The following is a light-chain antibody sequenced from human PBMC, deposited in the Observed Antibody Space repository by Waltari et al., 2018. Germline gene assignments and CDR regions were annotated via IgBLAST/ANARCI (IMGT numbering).Light chain of an antibody. CDR1: QSLLYSSNNKNY. CDR3: QQYYSRPRT. CDR2: WAS. V-gene: IGKV4-1*01. Sequence: DVVMTQSPDSLTVSLGERATINCKSSQSLLYSSNNKNYLAWYQQRPGQPPKLLIYWASTRESGVPDRFSGSGSGTDFTLTISSLQAEDVAVYYCQQYYSRPRTFGQGTKVDI. J-gene: IGKJ1*01.